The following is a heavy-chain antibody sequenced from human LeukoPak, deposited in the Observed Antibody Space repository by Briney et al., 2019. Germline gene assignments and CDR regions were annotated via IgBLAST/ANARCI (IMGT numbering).Heavy chain of an antibody. Sequence: IPGGSLRLSCAASGFTFSSYSMNWVRQAPGKGLEWVSSISCSSSSIYYADSVKGRFTISRDNAKNSLYLQMDSLRAEDTAVYYCARRPGSGRNYNWFDPWGQGTLVTVSS. CDR3: ARRPGSGRNYNWFDP. J-gene: IGHJ5*02. CDR1: GFTFSSYS. CDR2: ISCSSSSI. D-gene: IGHD3-10*01. V-gene: IGHV3-21*01.